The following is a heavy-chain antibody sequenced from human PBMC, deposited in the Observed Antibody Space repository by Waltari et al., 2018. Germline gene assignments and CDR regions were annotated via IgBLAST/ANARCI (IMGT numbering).Heavy chain of an antibody. V-gene: IGHV6-1*01. CDR3: TRGDGYTGFDY. J-gene: IGHJ4*02. CDR1: GDSSSSNSAA. Sequence: QVQLQQSGPGLVKPSQTLSLTCAISGDSSSSNSAAWNRIRQSPSRGLEWLGRTYYRSKWYNDYAVSVKSRITINPDTSRNQFSLQLNSVISEDTAVYYCTRGDGYTGFDYWGQGTLVTVSS. D-gene: IGHD5-12*01. CDR2: TYYRSKWYN.